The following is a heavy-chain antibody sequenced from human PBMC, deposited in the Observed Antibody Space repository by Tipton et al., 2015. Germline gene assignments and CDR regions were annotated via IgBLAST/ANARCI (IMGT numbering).Heavy chain of an antibody. J-gene: IGHJ4*02. D-gene: IGHD2-21*02. Sequence: VQLVQSGPEVKKPGQSLKISCKASGLRVSTDWIVWVRQMPGKGLEWMGIIYPGDSETRYSPSFEDQVTISADRSINTAYLQWSSLRASDSAMFYCARQRDDYFDLWGQGTLVTVSA. CDR2: IYPGDSET. CDR3: ARQRDDYFDL. CDR1: GLRVSTDW. V-gene: IGHV5-51*01.